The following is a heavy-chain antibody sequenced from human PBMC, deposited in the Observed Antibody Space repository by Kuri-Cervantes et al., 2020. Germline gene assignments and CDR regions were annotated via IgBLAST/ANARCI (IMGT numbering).Heavy chain of an antibody. J-gene: IGHJ6*03. CDR2: ISPHSGGT. D-gene: IGHD3/OR15-3a*01. CDR1: GYSFTGYY. Sequence: ASVKVSCKASGYSFTGYYMHWVRQAPGQGLEWMGWISPHSGGTNYAQKFQGRFTMTRDTSISTAYMELSRLRSDDTAVYYCARAGLPRPDYYYMDVWGKGTTVTVSS. CDR3: ARAGLPRPDYYYMDV. V-gene: IGHV1-2*02.